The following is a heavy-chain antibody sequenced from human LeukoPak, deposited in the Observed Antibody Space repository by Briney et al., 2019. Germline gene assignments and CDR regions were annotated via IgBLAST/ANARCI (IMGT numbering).Heavy chain of an antibody. CDR2: IIPIFGIA. J-gene: IGHJ4*02. V-gene: IGHV1-69*04. D-gene: IGHD5-18*01. CDR3: ASPGGYSYGRDGFDY. CDR1: GGTFSSYA. Sequence: SVKVSCKASGGTFSSYAICWVRQAPGQGLEWMGRIIPIFGIANYAQKFQGRVTITADKSTSTAYMELSSLRSEDTAVYYCASPGGYSYGRDGFDYWGQGTLVTVSS.